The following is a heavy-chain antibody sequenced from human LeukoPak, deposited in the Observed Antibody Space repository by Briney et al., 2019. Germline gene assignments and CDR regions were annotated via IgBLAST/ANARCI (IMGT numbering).Heavy chain of an antibody. CDR3: RYDSSGYPDY. Sequence: GGSLRLSCAASGFTFSSYGMHWVRQAPGKGLEWVAVISYDGSNKYYADSVKGRFTISRDNSKNTLYLQMNSLRAEDTAVYYCRYDSSGYPDYWGQGTLVTVSS. CDR2: ISYDGSNK. CDR1: GFTFSSYG. V-gene: IGHV3-30*03. D-gene: IGHD3-22*01. J-gene: IGHJ4*02.